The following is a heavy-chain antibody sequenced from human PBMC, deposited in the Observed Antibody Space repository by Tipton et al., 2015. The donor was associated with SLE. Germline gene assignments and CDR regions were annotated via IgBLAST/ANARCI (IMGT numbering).Heavy chain of an antibody. CDR1: GASLNSHY. V-gene: IGHV4-59*11. CDR2: IYYSGKT. J-gene: IGHJ4*02. CDR3: ARPRSGSSAPFDY. D-gene: IGHD6-6*01. Sequence: TLSLTCTVSGASLNSHYWSWIRQPPGKGLEWIGYIYYSGKTDYNPSLKSRVTISVDTSKNQFSLKLSSVTAADTAVYYCARPRSGSSAPFDYWGQGTLVTVSS.